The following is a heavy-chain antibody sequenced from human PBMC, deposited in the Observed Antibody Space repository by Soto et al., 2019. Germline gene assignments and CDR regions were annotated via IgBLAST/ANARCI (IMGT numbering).Heavy chain of an antibody. V-gene: IGHV4-34*01. J-gene: IGHJ5*02. D-gene: IGHD3-10*01. CDR2: FIHSRSV. CDR1: GGSFHGYY. CDR3: AKGPQAGYYDSGTFYSRVP. Sequence: SETLSLICAVYGGSFHGYYWSWIRWPPGKGLEWIGEFIHSRSVTFNSPFKRRVCISLDTPKNLMSLQLISVSAAGPAVHYCAKGPQAGYYDSGTFYSRVPWGQRTLVTVS.